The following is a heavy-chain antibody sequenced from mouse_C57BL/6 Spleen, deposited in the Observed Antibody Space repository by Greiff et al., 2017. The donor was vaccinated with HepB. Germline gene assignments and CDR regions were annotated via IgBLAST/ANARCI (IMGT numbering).Heavy chain of an antibody. V-gene: IGHV1-64*01. CDR3: ARSDSSGLDY. CDR2: IHPNSGST. Sequence: QVQLQQPGAELVKPGASVKLSCKASGYTFTSYWMHWVKQRPGQGLERIGMIHPNSGSTNHNEKFKSNATLTVDKSPSSAYIQLSSLTSEDSAVYYCARSDSSGLDYWGQGTTLTVSS. D-gene: IGHD3-2*02. CDR1: GYTFTSYW. J-gene: IGHJ2*01.